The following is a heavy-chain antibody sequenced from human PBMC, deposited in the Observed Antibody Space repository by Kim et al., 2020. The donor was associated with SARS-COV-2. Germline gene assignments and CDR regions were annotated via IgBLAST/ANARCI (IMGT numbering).Heavy chain of an antibody. Sequence: SETLSLTCTVSGGSISSSSYYWGWIRQPPGKGLEWIGSNYYSGSPYYNPSLKSRVTISVDTSKNQFSLKLSSVTAADTAVYYCAREEYQLLYIRGGFDPWGQGTLVTVSS. CDR2: NYYSGSP. V-gene: IGHV4-39*02. CDR1: GGSISSSSYY. D-gene: IGHD2-2*02. J-gene: IGHJ5*02. CDR3: AREEYQLLYIRGGFDP.